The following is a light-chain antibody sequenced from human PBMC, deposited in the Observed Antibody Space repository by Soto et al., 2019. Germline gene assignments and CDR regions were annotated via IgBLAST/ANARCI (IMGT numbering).Light chain of an antibody. Sequence: QAVVTQPPSASGTPGQRVTISCSGSSANIGGNTVNWYQQLPGTAPKLLIYSNNQRPSGVPDRFSGSKSGTSASLAISGLQSEDEGDYYCGALDDSLNGWVFGGGTQLTVL. CDR3: GALDDSLNGWV. J-gene: IGLJ3*02. CDR2: SNN. V-gene: IGLV1-44*01. CDR1: SANIGGNT.